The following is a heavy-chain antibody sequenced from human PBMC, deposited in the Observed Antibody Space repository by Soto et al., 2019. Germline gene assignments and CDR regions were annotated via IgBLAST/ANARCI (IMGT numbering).Heavy chain of an antibody. CDR2: IYYSGNT. V-gene: IGHV4-30-4*02. CDR3: AREGRGRFLEWFGRYGIDV. CDR1: GASISSGDHY. J-gene: IGHJ6*02. Sequence: PSETLSLTCTVSGASISSGDHYWSWIRQPPGKGLEWIGYIYYSGNTYYNPSLKSRVIISVDTSENQFSLKLNSVTAADTAVYYCAREGRGRFLEWFGRYGIDVWGQGTAVAVYS. D-gene: IGHD3-3*01.